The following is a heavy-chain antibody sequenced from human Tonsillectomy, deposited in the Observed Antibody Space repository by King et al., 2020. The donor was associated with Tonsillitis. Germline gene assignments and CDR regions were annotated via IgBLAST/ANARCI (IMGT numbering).Heavy chain of an antibody. J-gene: IGHJ2*01. CDR3: ARTAELQLWFGHIRYFDL. CDR1: GGSISSDY. D-gene: IGHD5-18*01. Sequence: VQLQESGPGLVKPSETLSLTCTVSGGSISSDYWSWIRQPPGKGLEWIGYVYYSGSTNYNPSLRSRVTISVDTSKNQLSLKLSSVTAADTAVYYCARTAELQLWFGHIRYFDLWGRGTLVTVSS. V-gene: IGHV4-59*08. CDR2: VYYSGST.